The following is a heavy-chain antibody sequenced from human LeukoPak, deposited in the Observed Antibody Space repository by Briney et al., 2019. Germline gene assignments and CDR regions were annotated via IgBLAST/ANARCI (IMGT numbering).Heavy chain of an antibody. CDR2: ISGSGGST. CDR1: GFTFSSYA. D-gene: IGHD3-10*01. CDR3: AGIELGGSGSYLPIDY. J-gene: IGHJ4*02. Sequence: GGSLRLSCAASGFTFSSYAMSWVRQAPGKGLEWVSAISGSGGSTYYADSVKGRFTISRDNSKNTLYLQMNSLRAEDTAVYYCAGIELGGSGSYLPIDYWGQGTLVTVSS. V-gene: IGHV3-23*01.